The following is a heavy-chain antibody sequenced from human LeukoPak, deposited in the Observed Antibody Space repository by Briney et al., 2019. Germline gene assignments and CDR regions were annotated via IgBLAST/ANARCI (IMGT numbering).Heavy chain of an antibody. V-gene: IGHV3-7*03. D-gene: IGHD3-10*01. Sequence: GGSLRLSCAASGFAFSSYWMNWVRQVPGKGLEWVAIINPDGGTKSHVDSVKGRFTISRDNARNSLYLYMNSLRDDDTAVYYCARDPGGGSYDLWGQGTMVTVSS. J-gene: IGHJ3*01. CDR2: INPDGGTK. CDR3: ARDPGGGSYDL. CDR1: GFAFSSYW.